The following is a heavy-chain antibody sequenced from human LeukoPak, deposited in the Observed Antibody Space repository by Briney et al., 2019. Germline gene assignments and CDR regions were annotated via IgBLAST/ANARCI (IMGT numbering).Heavy chain of an antibody. J-gene: IGHJ4*02. V-gene: IGHV3-7*01. Sequence: GGSLRLSCAASGFTFSRYWTSWVRQAPGKRLEWVANIKHDGSEKYYVDSVKGRFTISRDNAKNSLSLQMNSLRVEDTALYYCARESDHSNYPGTFDHWGPGTLVAVSP. CDR1: GFTFSRYW. CDR3: ARESDHSNYPGTFDH. CDR2: IKHDGSEK. D-gene: IGHD4-11*01.